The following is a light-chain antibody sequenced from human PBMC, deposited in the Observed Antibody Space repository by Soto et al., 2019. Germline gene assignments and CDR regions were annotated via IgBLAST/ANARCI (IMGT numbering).Light chain of an antibody. Sequence: DIQMTQSPSSLSASVGDRVTITCRASQSISSYLNWYQQKPGKAPKLLIYAASSLQSGVPSRFSGSGYGTDFTLTISSLQPEEFATYYCQHSYTSLTFGGGTKVDIK. J-gene: IGKJ4*01. V-gene: IGKV1-39*01. CDR2: AAS. CDR1: QSISSY. CDR3: QHSYTSLT.